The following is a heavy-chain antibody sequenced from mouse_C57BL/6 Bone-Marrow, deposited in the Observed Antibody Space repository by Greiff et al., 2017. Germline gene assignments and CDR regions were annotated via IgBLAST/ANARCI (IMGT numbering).Heavy chain of an antibody. CDR3: VSDYDYDNYAMDY. D-gene: IGHD2-4*01. CDR2: IRSKSNNYAT. Sequence: EVKVVESGGGLVQPKGSLKLSCAASGFSFNTYAMNWVRQAPGKGLEWVARIRSKSNNYATYYADSVKDRFTISRDDSESMLYLQMNNLKTEDTAMYYCVSDYDYDNYAMDYWGQGTSVTVSS. V-gene: IGHV10-1*01. CDR1: GFSFNTYA. J-gene: IGHJ4*01.